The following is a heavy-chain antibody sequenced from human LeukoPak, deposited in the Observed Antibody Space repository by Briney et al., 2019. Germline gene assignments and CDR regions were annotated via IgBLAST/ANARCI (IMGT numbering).Heavy chain of an antibody. D-gene: IGHD3-9*01. V-gene: IGHV1-2*02. CDR2: INPNSGGT. CDR3: ARGYDDVLTGRPKDFDY. J-gene: IGHJ4*02. Sequence: ASVKVSCKASGYTFTGYYIHWVRQAPGQGLEWMGWINPNSGGTNYAQKFQGRVTMTRDTYINTAYMELSRLRSDDTAVYYCARGYDDVLTGRPKDFDYWGQGTLVTVSS. CDR1: GYTFTGYY.